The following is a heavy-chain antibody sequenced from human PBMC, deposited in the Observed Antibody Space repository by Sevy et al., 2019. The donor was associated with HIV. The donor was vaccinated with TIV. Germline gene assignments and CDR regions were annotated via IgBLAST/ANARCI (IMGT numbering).Heavy chain of an antibody. CDR1: GGSVSSGDYY. CDR2: VSYIGST. J-gene: IGHJ4*02. CDR3: ARDRIAAAGGHFDF. D-gene: IGHD6-13*01. V-gene: IGHV4-61*08. Sequence: SETLSLTCAVSGGSVSSGDYYWSWIRQPPGKGLEWIGYVSYIGSTNYSPSLKSRVTISVDTSRNQFSLKLNSVTAADTAVYYCARDRIAAAGGHFDFWGQGILVTVSS.